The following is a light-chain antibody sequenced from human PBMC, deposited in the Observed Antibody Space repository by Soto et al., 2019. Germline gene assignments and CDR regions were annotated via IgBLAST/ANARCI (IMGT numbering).Light chain of an antibody. J-gene: IGLJ1*01. V-gene: IGLV1-40*01. CDR3: QSYDSSLSHYV. Sequence: QSVLTQPPTVSGAPGQRVTISCTGSSSNIGAGYDVHWYQQLPGTAPKLLIYGNSNRPSGVPDRFSGSKSGTPASLAITGLQAEDEADYYCQSYDSSLSHYVFGTGTKDPVL. CDR2: GNS. CDR1: SSNIGAGYD.